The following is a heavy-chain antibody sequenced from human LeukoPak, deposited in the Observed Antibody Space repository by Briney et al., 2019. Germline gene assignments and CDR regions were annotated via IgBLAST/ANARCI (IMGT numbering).Heavy chain of an antibody. J-gene: IGHJ4*02. CDR3: ARDFWGAYRVDFFDF. Sequence: PGGSLRLSCAASGFTFSDYWMSWVRRAPGKGLGWGAYIKQDGSETYYVESVRGRFTISRDNAKKSLYLQMNSLRGDDTAVYYCARDFWGAYRVDFFDFWGQGTLVTVSS. D-gene: IGHD3-3*01. CDR2: IKQDGSET. CDR1: GFTFSDYW. V-gene: IGHV3-7*01.